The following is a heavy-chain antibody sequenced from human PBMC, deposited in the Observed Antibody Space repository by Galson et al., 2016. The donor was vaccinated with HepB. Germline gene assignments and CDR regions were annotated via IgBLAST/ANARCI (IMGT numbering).Heavy chain of an antibody. J-gene: IGHJ4*02. D-gene: IGHD1-26*01. CDR2: IYSGGST. CDR3: ARGGSRPIDY. V-gene: IGHV3-53*01. Sequence: SLRLSCAASGFTVSSSSMGWVRQAPGKGLQWVSVIYSGGSTYYADSVKGRFTISRDNSKNTLYLQMNSLRAEDTAVYYCARGGSRPIDYWGQGTLVTVSS. CDR1: GFTVSSSS.